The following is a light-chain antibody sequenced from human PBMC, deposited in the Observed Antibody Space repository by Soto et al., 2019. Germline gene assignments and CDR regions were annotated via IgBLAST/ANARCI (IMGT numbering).Light chain of an antibody. V-gene: IGKV1-5*01. CDR2: DAY. CDR3: QQYDYSRT. Sequence: MTQSPSILSASLGDRVPITCRASQSISDWLAWFQQKPGKAPKVLIYDAYTLEIGVPSRFSGSGSGTQFSLTIRSLQPDDFATYYCQQYDYSRTFGQGTKVDIK. J-gene: IGKJ1*01. CDR1: QSISDW.